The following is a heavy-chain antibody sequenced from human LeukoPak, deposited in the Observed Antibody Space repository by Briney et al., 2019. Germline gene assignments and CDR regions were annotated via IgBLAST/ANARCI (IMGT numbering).Heavy chain of an antibody. J-gene: IGHJ5*02. D-gene: IGHD2-15*01. CDR2: IYYSGST. CDR3: AGVAVVAATCWFDP. CDR1: GGSISSSSYY. V-gene: IGHV4-39*01. Sequence: SETLSLTCTVSGGSISSSSYYWGWIRQPPGKGLEWIGSIYYSGSTYYNPSLKSRVTISVDTSKNQFSLKLSSVTAADTAVYYCAGVAVVAATCWFDPWGQGTLVTVSS.